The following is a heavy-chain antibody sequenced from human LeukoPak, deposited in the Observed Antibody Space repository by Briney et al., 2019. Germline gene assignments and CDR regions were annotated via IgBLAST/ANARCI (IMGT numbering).Heavy chain of an antibody. CDR2: VSDNGGAT. V-gene: IGHV3-23*01. J-gene: IGHJ4*02. CDR3: ARDVNYYDSSGSTLPLDG. D-gene: IGHD3-22*01. Sequence: GGSLRLSCVASGFTFTNYAMNWVRQAPGKGLEWVSVVSDNGGATYYADSVKGRFTISRDNSKNTVYLQMNSLRAEDTAVYYCARDVNYYDSSGSTLPLDGWGQGTLVTVSS. CDR1: GFTFTNYA.